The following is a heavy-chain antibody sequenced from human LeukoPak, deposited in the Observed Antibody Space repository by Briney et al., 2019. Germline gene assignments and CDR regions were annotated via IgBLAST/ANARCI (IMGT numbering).Heavy chain of an antibody. CDR1: GFTFSSYW. CDR2: ISGSGGST. Sequence: PGGSLRLSCAASGFTFSSYWMSWVRQAPGKGLEWVSAISGSGGSTYYADSVKGRFTISRDNSKNTLYLQMNSLRAEDTAVYYCAKSDDYGDYTFDYWGQGTLVTVSS. CDR3: AKSDDYGDYTFDY. D-gene: IGHD4-17*01. J-gene: IGHJ4*02. V-gene: IGHV3-23*01.